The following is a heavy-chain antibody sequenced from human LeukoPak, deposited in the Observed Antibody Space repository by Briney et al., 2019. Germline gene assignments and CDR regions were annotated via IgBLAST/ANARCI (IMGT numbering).Heavy chain of an antibody. Sequence: PGGSLRLSCAASGFTFSSYAMHWVRQAPGKGLEWVALISYDGSNKYFADSVKGRFTISRDNSKNTLYLQMNSLRAEDTAVYYCAKGLFDWLATDYWGQGTLVTVSS. V-gene: IGHV3-30*04. CDR3: AKGLFDWLATDY. CDR2: ISYDGSNK. J-gene: IGHJ4*02. CDR1: GFTFSSYA. D-gene: IGHD3-9*01.